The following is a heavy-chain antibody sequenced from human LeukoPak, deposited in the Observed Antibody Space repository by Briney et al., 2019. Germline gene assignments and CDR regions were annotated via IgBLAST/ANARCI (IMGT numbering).Heavy chain of an antibody. CDR2: ISAYNGNT. Sequence: ASVRVSFKASGYTFTNYGISWVRQAPGQGLECMGWISAYNGNTNYAQKLQDRVTMTTDTSTSTAYMELRSLRSDDTAVYYCARAYSATYYYCYMDVWGKGTTVTVSS. J-gene: IGHJ6*03. V-gene: IGHV1-18*01. CDR3: ARAYSATYYYCYMDV. D-gene: IGHD4/OR15-4a*01. CDR1: GYTFTNYG.